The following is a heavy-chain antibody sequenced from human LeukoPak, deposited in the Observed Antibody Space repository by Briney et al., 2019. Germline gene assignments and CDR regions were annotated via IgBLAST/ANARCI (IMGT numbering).Heavy chain of an antibody. D-gene: IGHD1-26*01. Sequence: SETLSLTCTVSGGSISSYYWSWIRQPAGKGLEWIGRIYTSGSTNYNPSLKSRVTMSVDTSKNQFSLKLSSVTAADTAVYYCARDGSTTAVGYWYFDLWGQGTLVTVSS. J-gene: IGHJ2*01. CDR1: GGSISSYY. V-gene: IGHV4-4*07. CDR3: ARDGSTTAVGYWYFDL. CDR2: IYTSGST.